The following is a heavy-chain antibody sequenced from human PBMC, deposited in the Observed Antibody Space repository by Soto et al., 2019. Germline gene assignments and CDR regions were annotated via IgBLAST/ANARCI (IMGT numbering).Heavy chain of an antibody. CDR1: GGSFSGDY. CDR2: INHSGST. V-gene: IGHV4-34*01. Sequence: QVQLQQWGAGLLKPSETLSLTCAVYGGSFSGDYWSWIRQPPGKGLEWIGEINHSGSTNYNPSLKSHVTISVEPSKNQFYMKLSYVTAADTAVYYCARTYSSSWSPFDYWGQGTLVTVSS. CDR3: ARTYSSSWSPFDY. J-gene: IGHJ4*02. D-gene: IGHD6-13*01.